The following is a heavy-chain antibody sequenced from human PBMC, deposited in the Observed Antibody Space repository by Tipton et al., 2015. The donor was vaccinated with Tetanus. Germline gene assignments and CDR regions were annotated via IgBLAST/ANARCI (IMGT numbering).Heavy chain of an antibody. V-gene: IGHV3-7*03. CDR2: MKQDGSEI. Sequence: SLRLSCAASGFTFSRYAMHWVRQAPGKGLEWVATMKQDGSEIKYVDSVTGRFTISRDNAKNSLYLQLNSLRAEDTAVYYCVRGGMMYADYWGQGTLVTVSS. J-gene: IGHJ4*02. CDR3: VRGGMMYADY. CDR1: GFTFSRYA. D-gene: IGHD2-8*01.